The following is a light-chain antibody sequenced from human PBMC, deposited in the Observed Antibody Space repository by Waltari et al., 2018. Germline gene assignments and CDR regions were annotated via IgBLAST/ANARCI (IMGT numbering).Light chain of an antibody. CDR2: KAS. V-gene: IGKV1-9*01. J-gene: IGKJ4*01. CDR1: QGISSY. Sequence: DIHMTQSPSSLSASVGDRVTITCRASQGISSYLAWYQQKTGKAPKLLIYKASTLQSGVPSRFSGSGSGTDFTLTISSLQPEDFATYYCQQHNSYPLTFGGGTKVEIK. CDR3: QQHNSYPLT.